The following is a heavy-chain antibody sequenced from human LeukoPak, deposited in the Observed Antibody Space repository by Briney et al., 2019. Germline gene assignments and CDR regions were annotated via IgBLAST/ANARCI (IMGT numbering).Heavy chain of an antibody. Sequence: SVKLSCKASGGTFSSYAISWVRQAPGQGLEWMGGIIPIFGAANYAQKFQGRVTITTDESTSTAYMELSSLRSEDTAVYYCARAGLQNNWFDPWGQGTLVTVSS. J-gene: IGHJ5*02. CDR2: IIPIFGAA. D-gene: IGHD3-10*01. CDR3: ARAGLQNNWFDP. V-gene: IGHV1-69*05. CDR1: GGTFSSYA.